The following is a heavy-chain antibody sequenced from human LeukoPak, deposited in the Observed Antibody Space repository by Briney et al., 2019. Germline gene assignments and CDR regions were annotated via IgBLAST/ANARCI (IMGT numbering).Heavy chain of an antibody. D-gene: IGHD6-6*01. CDR3: ARAPKAARPDNFDY. J-gene: IGHJ4*02. CDR1: GYTLTELS. V-gene: IGHV1-24*01. CDR2: FDPEDGET. Sequence: ASVKVSCKVSGYTLTELSMHWERQAPGKGLEWMGGFDPEDGETIYAQKFQGRVTMTEDTSTDTAYMELSSLRAEDTAVYYCARAPKAARPDNFDYWGQGTLVTVSS.